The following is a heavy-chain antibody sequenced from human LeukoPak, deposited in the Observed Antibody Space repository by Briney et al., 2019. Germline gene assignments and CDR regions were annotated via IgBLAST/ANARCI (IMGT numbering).Heavy chain of an antibody. D-gene: IGHD3-10*01. CDR3: ARGGEWFSGGGVFDY. V-gene: IGHV3-48*03. Sequence: GGSLRLSCAASGFTFSSYEMNWVRQAPGKGLEWVSYISSSGSTIYYADSVKGRFTISRDNAKNSLYLQMNSLRAEDTAVYYCARGGEWFSGGGVFDYWGQGTLVTVSS. CDR2: ISSSGSTI. CDR1: GFTFSSYE. J-gene: IGHJ4*02.